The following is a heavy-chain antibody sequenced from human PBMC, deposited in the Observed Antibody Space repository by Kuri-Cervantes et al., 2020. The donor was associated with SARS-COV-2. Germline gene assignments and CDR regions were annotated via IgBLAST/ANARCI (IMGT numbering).Heavy chain of an antibody. Sequence: LRLSCTVSGCSIRSSSYYWGWIRQPPGKGLVWIGSIYYSGSTYYNPSLKSRVTISVDTSKNQFSLKLSSVTAADTAVYYCARLEIIAVAGAIDYWGQGTLVTVSS. CDR2: IYYSGST. CDR1: GCSIRSSSYY. CDR3: ARLEIIAVAGAIDY. V-gene: IGHV4-39*01. J-gene: IGHJ4*02. D-gene: IGHD6-19*01.